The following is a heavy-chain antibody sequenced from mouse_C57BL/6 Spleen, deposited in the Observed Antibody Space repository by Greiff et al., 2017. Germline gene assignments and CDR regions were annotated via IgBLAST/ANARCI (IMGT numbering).Heavy chain of an antibody. CDR1: GFTFSSYA. Sequence: EVMLVESGGGLVKPGGSLKLSCAASGFTFSSYAMSWVRQTPEKRLEWVATISDGGSYTYYPDNVKGRFTISRDNAKNNLYLQMSHLKSEDTAMYYCARDHPYDYGGYFDVWGTGTTVTVSS. J-gene: IGHJ1*03. CDR2: ISDGGSYT. V-gene: IGHV5-4*01. D-gene: IGHD2-4*01. CDR3: ARDHPYDYGGYFDV.